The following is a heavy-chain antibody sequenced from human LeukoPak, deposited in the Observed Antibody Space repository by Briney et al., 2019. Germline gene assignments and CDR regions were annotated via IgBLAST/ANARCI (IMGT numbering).Heavy chain of an antibody. Sequence: GGSLRLSCAASGFTFSTYSMNWVRQAPGKGVEWVSSINSYSTNIYYPDSVKGQFTISSDNAKNSLYLQMNSLRAEDTALYYCARGPYTDYWGQGTLVTVSS. V-gene: IGHV3-21*01. CDR2: INSYSTNI. J-gene: IGHJ4*02. CDR3: ARGPYTDY. D-gene: IGHD2-2*02. CDR1: GFTFSTYS.